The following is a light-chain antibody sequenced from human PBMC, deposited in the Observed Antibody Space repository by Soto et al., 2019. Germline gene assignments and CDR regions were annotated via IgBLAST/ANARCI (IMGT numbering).Light chain of an antibody. V-gene: IGLV1-40*01. CDR1: SSNIGAGYD. Sequence: QAVVTQPPSLSGAPGQRVTISCTGSSSNIGAGYDVHWYQQLPGTAPKLLIYGNSNRPSGVPDRFSGSKSGTSASLAITGLQAEDAADYYCQSYDSSLSGWVFGGGTTLTVL. CDR3: QSYDSSLSGWV. CDR2: GNS. J-gene: IGLJ3*02.